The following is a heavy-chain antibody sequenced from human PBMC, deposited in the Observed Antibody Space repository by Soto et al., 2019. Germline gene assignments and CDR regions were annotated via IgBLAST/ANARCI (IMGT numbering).Heavy chain of an antibody. D-gene: IGHD5-18*01. J-gene: IGHJ6*02. Sequence: SAVKVPGVASVWTFSRYAISWVRRAAGRGLEWTGGIRPICGTANYAQKFKSRVTITEDKATSTAYMDMSSLRSEDTAVYYCARTLDTAMVFPYYAMDVWGQGTTVTVSS. CDR3: ARTLDTAMVFPYYAMDV. CDR2: IRPICGTA. V-gene: IGHV1-69*06. CDR1: VWTFSRYA.